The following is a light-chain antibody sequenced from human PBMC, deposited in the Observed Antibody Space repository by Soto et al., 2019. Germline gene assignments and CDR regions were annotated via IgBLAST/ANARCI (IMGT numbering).Light chain of an antibody. CDR1: SSDVGDYNY. CDR2: AVN. V-gene: IGLV2-11*01. J-gene: IGLJ3*02. CDR3: CSYAGSYTWV. Sequence: QSALTQPRSVSGSPGQSVTISCTGTSSDVGDYNYVSWYQQHPGKAPKLLIYAVNMRPSGVPDRFSGSKSGNTASLTISGXXXXXXXXYSCCSYAGSYTWVFGGGTKLTVL.